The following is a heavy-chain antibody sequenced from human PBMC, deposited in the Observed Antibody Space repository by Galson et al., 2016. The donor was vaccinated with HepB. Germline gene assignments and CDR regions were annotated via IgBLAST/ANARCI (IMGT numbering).Heavy chain of an antibody. CDR3: ARNEGDTYRSRSRGMDV. CDR1: GYSFTSYG. Sequence: SVKVSCKASGYSFTSYGISWVRQAPGQGLEWMGWVSPWNGNTNYEQKFQGRVTMTTDTSTNTAYMELRSLRSDDTAVYYCARNEGDTYRSRSRGMDVWGQGATVTVSS. J-gene: IGHJ6*02. D-gene: IGHD6-19*01. CDR2: VSPWNGNT. V-gene: IGHV1-18*01.